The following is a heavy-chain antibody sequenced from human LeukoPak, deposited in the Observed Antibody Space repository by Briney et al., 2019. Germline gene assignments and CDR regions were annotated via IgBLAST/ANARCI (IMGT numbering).Heavy chain of an antibody. CDR1: GYSFTSYY. CDR2: IFPGDSDT. J-gene: IGHJ4*02. CDR3: ARTAPFFDY. Sequence: GESLKISCKGSGYSFTSYYIVWVRQIPGKGLEWMGIIFPGDSDTRYSPSFQGQVTFSADKSINTAYLQWSSLKASDTAMYCCARTAPFFDYWGQGTLVTVSS. V-gene: IGHV5-51*01.